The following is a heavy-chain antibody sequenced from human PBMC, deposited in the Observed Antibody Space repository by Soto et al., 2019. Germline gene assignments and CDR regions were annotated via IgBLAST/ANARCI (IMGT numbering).Heavy chain of an antibody. CDR2: ISYDGSRQ. CDR3: ARGDLGSTIAAYGMDV. J-gene: IGHJ6*02. Sequence: QVQLVESGGGVVQPGRSLRLSCAASGFTFSIYGMHWVRQAPGKGLEWVAHISYDGSRQYYADYVKGRFTISRDNSKSTLSLQMNSLRPEDTALYFCARGDLGSTIAAYGMDVWVQGTTVIASS. V-gene: IGHV3-30*03. CDR1: GFTFSIYG. D-gene: IGHD2-21*01.